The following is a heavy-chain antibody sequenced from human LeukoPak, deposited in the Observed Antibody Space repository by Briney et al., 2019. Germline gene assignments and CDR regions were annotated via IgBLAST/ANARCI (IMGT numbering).Heavy chain of an antibody. CDR3: ARDRGAYSSSCFDY. V-gene: IGHV3-20*04. Sequence: GGSLRLSCAASGFTFDDYGMSWVRQAPGKGLEWVSGINWNGGSTGYADSVKSRFTISRDNAKNSLYLQMNSLRAEDTALYYCARDRGAYSSSCFDYWGQGTLVTVSS. D-gene: IGHD6-6*01. CDR1: GFTFDDYG. CDR2: INWNGGST. J-gene: IGHJ4*02.